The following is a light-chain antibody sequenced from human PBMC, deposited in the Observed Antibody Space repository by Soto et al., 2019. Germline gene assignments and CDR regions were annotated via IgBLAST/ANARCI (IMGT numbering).Light chain of an antibody. CDR2: GAS. V-gene: IGKV3-20*01. J-gene: IGKJ1*01. Sequence: ESVVTQSPGTLSLSPGERATLCCSASQSVRSNFLAWYQEKPGQAPRLLIYGASSRATGIPDRFSGSGSGTDFTLIISRLEPEDFAVYYCQQDGTTPWTFGQGTKVDNK. CDR3: QQDGTTPWT. CDR1: QSVRSNF.